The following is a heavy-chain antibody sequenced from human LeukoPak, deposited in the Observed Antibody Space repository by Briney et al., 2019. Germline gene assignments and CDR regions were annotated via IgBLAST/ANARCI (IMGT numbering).Heavy chain of an antibody. CDR1: GGTFSSYA. D-gene: IGHD3-3*01. CDR2: IIPIFGTA. V-gene: IGHV1-69*13. CDR3: ATYYDFWSGSLLYYYMDV. Sequence: SVKVSCKASGGTFSSYAISWVRQAPGQGLEWMGGIIPIFGTANYAQKFQCRVTITADESTSTAYMELSSLRSEDTAVYYCATYYDFWSGSLLYYYMDVWGKGTTVTVSS. J-gene: IGHJ6*03.